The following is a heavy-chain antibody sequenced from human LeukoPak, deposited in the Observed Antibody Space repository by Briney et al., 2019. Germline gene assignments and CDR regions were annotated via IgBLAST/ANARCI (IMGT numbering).Heavy chain of an antibody. V-gene: IGHV1-2*02. CDR3: ATATGGPGIAAAAPMDV. CDR2: INPNSGGT. D-gene: IGHD6-13*01. CDR1: GYTFTGYY. Sequence: ASVKVSCKASGYTFTGYYMHWVRQAPGQGLEWMRWINPNSGGTNYAQKFQGRVTMTRDTSISTAYMELSRLRSDDTAVYYCATATGGPGIAAAAPMDVWGKGTTVTVSS. J-gene: IGHJ6*03.